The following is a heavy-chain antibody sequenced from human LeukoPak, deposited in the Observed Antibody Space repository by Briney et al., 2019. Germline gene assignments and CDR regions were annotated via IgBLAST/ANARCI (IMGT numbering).Heavy chain of an antibody. V-gene: IGHV4-30-4*01. CDR2: IYYSGST. J-gene: IGHJ4*02. D-gene: IGHD6-13*01. CDR3: AREVGAAAGTRDYFDY. Sequence: PSETLSLTCTVSGGSISSGDDYWSWIRQPPGKGLEWIGYIYYSGSTYYNPSLKSRVTISVDTSKNQFSLKLSSVTAADTAVYYCAREVGAAAGTRDYFDYWGQGTLVTVSS. CDR1: GGSISSGDDY.